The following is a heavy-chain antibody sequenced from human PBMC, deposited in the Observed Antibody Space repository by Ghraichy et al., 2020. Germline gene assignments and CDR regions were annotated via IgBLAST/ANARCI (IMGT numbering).Heavy chain of an antibody. J-gene: IGHJ5*02. CDR3: ARPPLASPFSDWFDP. D-gene: IGHD1-26*01. CDR1: GGSFNDYH. CDR2: INHSGRT. Sequence: SETLSLTCTVSGGSFNDYHWTWIRQSPEKGLEWIGEINHSGRTNYHPSFRSRVTMSTDTSKRQISLTLTSVTAADTAVYYCARPPLASPFSDWFDPWGQGILVTVSS. V-gene: IGHV4-34*01.